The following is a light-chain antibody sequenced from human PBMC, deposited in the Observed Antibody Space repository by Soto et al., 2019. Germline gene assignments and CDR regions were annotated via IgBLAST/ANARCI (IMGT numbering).Light chain of an antibody. J-gene: IGLJ2*01. CDR3: AAWDASLNDPVV. Sequence: QSVLTQPPSVSGSPGQRVTISCSGSNSDVGSHGLNWYQQFPGTDATLLMYNTNQRPAGVPDGFSGSKSCTSASLAISWLQSADEADYYCAAWDASLNDPVVFGGGTKLTVL. V-gene: IGLV1-44*01. CDR2: NTN. CDR1: NSDVGSHG.